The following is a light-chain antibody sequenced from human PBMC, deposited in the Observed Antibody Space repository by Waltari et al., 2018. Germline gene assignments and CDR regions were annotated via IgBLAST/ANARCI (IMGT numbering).Light chain of an antibody. V-gene: IGKV1-27*01. J-gene: IGKJ1*01. CDR3: QKYNSAPWT. CDR1: QGIDNF. CDR2: LAS. Sequence: DIQMTQSPSSLSASVGDRVTISCRASQGIDNFLAWYQQKPGKAPKLLISLASTVQSGVPSRFSGSGSGTYFTLTISSLQPDDVATYYCQKYNSAPWTFGQGTKVEIK.